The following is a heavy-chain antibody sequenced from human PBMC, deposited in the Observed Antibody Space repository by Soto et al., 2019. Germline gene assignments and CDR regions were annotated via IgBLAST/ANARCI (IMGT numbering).Heavy chain of an antibody. V-gene: IGHV4-31*03. J-gene: IGHJ5*02. CDR3: AREEVAYFGSGSHNWFDP. Sequence: PSETLPLTCTVSGGSVNVGDHYWSWIRQFPWRGLEWIGYISYSGNTYYNPSLKGRVTLSLDISKSQFSLKLASVTAADTAVYYCAREEVAYFGSGSHNWFDPWGQGTLVTVSS. D-gene: IGHD3-10*01. CDR2: ISYSGNT. CDR1: GGSVNVGDHY.